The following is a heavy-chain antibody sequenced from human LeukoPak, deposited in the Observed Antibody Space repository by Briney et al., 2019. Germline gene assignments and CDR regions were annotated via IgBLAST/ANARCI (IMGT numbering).Heavy chain of an antibody. CDR1: GFTFSSYS. V-gene: IGHV3-21*01. D-gene: IGHD3-22*01. Sequence: GGSLRLSCSASGFTFSSYSMNWVRQAPGKGLEWVSSISSSSSYRYYADSVKGRFTISRDNAKNTLYLQMNSLRADDTAVYYCARAPVHYYDSSDYYYVGESYFYYWGQGNLVTLSS. CDR3: ARAPVHYYDSSDYYYVGESYFYY. CDR2: ISSSSSYR. J-gene: IGHJ4*02.